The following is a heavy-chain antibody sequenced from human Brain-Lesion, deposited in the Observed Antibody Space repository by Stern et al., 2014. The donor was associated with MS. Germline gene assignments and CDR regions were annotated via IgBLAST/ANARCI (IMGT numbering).Heavy chain of an antibody. Sequence: LVQSGPGLVKPSETLSLTCTVAGGSVSSTSYAWAWIRQPPGKGLEWIGTIYYSGNTYYSPSLKSPLTISLDTSKNQFSLQLGCVTAADTAVYYCAGEEDIRYCSGGSCTGNWFDPWGQGTLVTVSS. CDR3: AGEEDIRYCSGGSCTGNWFDP. CDR2: IYYSGNT. CDR1: GGSVSSTSYA. D-gene: IGHD2-15*01. J-gene: IGHJ5*02. V-gene: IGHV4-39*01.